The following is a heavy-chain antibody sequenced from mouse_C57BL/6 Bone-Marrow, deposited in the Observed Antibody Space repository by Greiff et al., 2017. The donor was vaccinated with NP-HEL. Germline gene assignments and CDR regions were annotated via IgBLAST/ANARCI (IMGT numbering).Heavy chain of an antibody. CDR2: IRNKANGNKS. Sequence: EVMLVESGGGLVQPGGSLSLSCAASGFTFTDYYMSWVRQPPGQALEWLGFIRNKANGNKSEYSASGKGRFTISRDNPQILLYLQMNALRAEDSATYYCARYRTGTVYFDYWGQGTTLTVSS. V-gene: IGHV7-3*01. J-gene: IGHJ2*01. CDR3: ARYRTGTVYFDY. D-gene: IGHD1-1*01. CDR1: GFTFTDYY.